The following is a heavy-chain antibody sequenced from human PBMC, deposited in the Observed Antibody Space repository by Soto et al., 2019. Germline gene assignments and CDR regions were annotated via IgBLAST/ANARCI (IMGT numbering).Heavy chain of an antibody. CDR2: ISGSGGST. CDR1: GFTFSSYA. V-gene: IGHV3-23*01. J-gene: IGHJ4*02. Sequence: GGSLRLSCAASGFTFSSYAMSWVRQAPGKGLEWVSAISGSGGSTYYADSVKGRFTISRDNSKNTLYLQMNSLRAEDTAVYYCANRRVVIYYFDYWGQGTLVTVSS. D-gene: IGHD3-22*01. CDR3: ANRRVVIYYFDY.